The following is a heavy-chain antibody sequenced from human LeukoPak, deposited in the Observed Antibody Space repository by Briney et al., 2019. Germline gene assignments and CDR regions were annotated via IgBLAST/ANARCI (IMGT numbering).Heavy chain of an antibody. CDR2: ISSSGGST. CDR1: GFTSTNYA. V-gene: IGHV3-23*01. Sequence: GGSLRLSCAASGFTSTNYAMSWVRQAPGKGLEWVSTISSSGGSTYYADSVKGRFTISRDNSMDTLYLQMSSLRAEDTAVYYCAKERRSGSSAVDFWGQGTLVTVSS. J-gene: IGHJ4*02. D-gene: IGHD1-26*01. CDR3: AKERRSGSSAVDF.